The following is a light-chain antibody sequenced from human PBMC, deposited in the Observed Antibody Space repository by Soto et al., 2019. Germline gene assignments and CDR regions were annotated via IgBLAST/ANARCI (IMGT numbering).Light chain of an antibody. V-gene: IGKV3-15*01. CDR3: QQYNKWPLT. J-gene: IGKJ4*01. CDR2: GAS. CDR1: QSVYIN. Sequence: EIVMTQSPATLSVSPGERATLSCRASQSVYINLAWYQQKPGQAPRLLIYGASTRATGIPARFSGSGSGTEFPLTISSLQPEDCAGYHCQQYNKWPLTFGGGTKVEIK.